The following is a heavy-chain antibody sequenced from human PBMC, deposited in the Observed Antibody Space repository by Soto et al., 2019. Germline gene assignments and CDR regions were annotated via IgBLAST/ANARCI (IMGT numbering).Heavy chain of an antibody. Sequence: SETLSLTCAVSGGSISSGGYSWIWIRQPPGKGLEWIGYIYHSGSTYYNPSLKSRVTISVDRSKNQFSLKLSSVTAADTAVYYCARVLGGSGSYYRPFDYWGQGTLVTV. J-gene: IGHJ4*02. D-gene: IGHD3-10*01. V-gene: IGHV4-30-2*01. CDR2: IYHSGST. CDR3: ARVLGGSGSYYRPFDY. CDR1: GGSISSGGYS.